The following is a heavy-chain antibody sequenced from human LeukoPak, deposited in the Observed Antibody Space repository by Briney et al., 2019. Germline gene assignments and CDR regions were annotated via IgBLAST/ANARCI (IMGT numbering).Heavy chain of an antibody. CDR2: IYYSGST. J-gene: IGHJ4*02. CDR1: GGSISSSSYY. V-gene: IGHV4-39*07. D-gene: IGHD3-22*01. CDR3: ARASTMIVVVKAYYFDY. Sequence: SETLSLTCTVSGGSISSSSYYWGWIRQPPGKGLEWIGSIYYSGSTYYNPSLKSRVTISVDTSKNQFSLKLSSVTAADTAVYYCARASTMIVVVKAYYFDYWGQGTPVTVSS.